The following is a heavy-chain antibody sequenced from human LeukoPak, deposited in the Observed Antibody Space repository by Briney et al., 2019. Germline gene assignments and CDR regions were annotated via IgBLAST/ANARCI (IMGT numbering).Heavy chain of an antibody. J-gene: IGHJ6*02. CDR3: ARASRTYYYYYGMDV. CDR2: IYSGGST. V-gene: IGHV3-53*04. Sequence: GGSLRLSCAASGFTFSDYYMSWIRQAPGKGLEWVSVIYSGGSTYYADSVKGRFTISRHNSKNTLYLQMNSLRAEDTAVYYCARASRTYYYYYGMDVWGQGTTVTVSS. CDR1: GFTFSDYY.